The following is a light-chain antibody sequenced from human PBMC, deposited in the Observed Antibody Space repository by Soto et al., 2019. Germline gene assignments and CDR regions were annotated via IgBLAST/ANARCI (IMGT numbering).Light chain of an antibody. V-gene: IGLV2-18*01. CDR2: EAS. Sequence: QSVLTQPPSVSGSPGQSDTISCTGTSXDFVSYNRVSWYQQPPGTAPKLIIYEASNRPSGVPDRFSGSKSGNTASLTISGLQAADEADYYCSLYTSENTYVFGTGTKVTVL. CDR3: SLYTSENTYV. J-gene: IGLJ1*01. CDR1: SXDFVSYNR.